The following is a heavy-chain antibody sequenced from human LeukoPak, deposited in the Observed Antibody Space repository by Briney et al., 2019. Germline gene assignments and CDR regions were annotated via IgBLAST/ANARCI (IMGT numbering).Heavy chain of an antibody. J-gene: IGHJ5*02. CDR2: ISSSSSTI. D-gene: IGHD3-22*01. CDR1: GFTFSSYS. CDR3: ARVLSGSWDWFDP. Sequence: GGSLRLSCAASGFTFSSYSMNWVRQAPGKGLEWVSYISSSSSTIYYADSVKGRFTISRDNAKNTVYLQMNSLRAEDTAVYYCARVLSGSWDWFDPWGQGTLVTVSS. V-gene: IGHV3-48*04.